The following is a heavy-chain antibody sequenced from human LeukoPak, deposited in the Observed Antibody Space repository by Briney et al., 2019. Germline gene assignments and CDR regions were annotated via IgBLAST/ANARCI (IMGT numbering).Heavy chain of an antibody. CDR3: AREYYYDFSGYSLDY. CDR2: INPNSGGT. J-gene: IGHJ4*02. V-gene: IGHV1-2*02. CDR1: GYTFTGYY. D-gene: IGHD3-22*01. Sequence: GASVKVSCKASGYTFTGYYIHWVRLAPGQGLEWMGWINPNSGGTNYAQKFQGRVTMPRDTSISTAYMELSSLRSDDTAVYYCAREYYYDFSGYSLDYWGQGTLVTVSS.